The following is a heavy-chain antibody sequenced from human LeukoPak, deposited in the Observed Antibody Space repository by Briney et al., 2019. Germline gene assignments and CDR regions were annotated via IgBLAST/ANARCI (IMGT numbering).Heavy chain of an antibody. J-gene: IGHJ4*02. CDR1: GGSFSGYY. Sequence: SETLSLTCVVYGGSFSGYYWSWIRQPPGKGLEWIWEINHSGSTNYNPSLKSRVTISVDTSKNQFSLKLSSVTAADTAVYYCARRFRRWDYIWGTYRSYFDYWGQGTLVTVSS. V-gene: IGHV4-34*01. CDR2: INHSGST. D-gene: IGHD3-16*02. CDR3: ARRFRRWDYIWGTYRSYFDY.